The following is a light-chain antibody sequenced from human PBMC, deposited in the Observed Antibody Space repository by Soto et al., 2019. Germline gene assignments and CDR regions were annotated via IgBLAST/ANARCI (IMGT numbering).Light chain of an antibody. J-gene: IGLJ1*01. V-gene: IGLV1-44*01. CDR3: ASWDDSLNGLL. CDR2: ANN. CDR1: SSNIGINA. Sequence: QSVLTQPPSASGTPGQRVTISCSGSSSNIGINAVNWYQQLPGTAPKLLMYANNQRPSGVPDRVSGSKSGTSASLAISGLQSDDEAYYYCASWDDSLNGLLFGTGTKVTVL.